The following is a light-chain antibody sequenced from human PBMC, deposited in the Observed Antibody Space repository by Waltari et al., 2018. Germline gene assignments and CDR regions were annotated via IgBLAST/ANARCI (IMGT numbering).Light chain of an antibody. CDR1: NIGTYS. CDR3: QVWDNRRDHRWV. Sequence: SYVLTQPPSVSVAPGQPATITCGGANIGTYSVHWYHQKPGQAPVLVVYDDRDRPSGIPERFSGSNSGNTATLTISRVEAADEADYYCQVWDNRRDHRWVFGGGTKLTVL. CDR2: DDR. V-gene: IGLV3-21*02. J-gene: IGLJ3*02.